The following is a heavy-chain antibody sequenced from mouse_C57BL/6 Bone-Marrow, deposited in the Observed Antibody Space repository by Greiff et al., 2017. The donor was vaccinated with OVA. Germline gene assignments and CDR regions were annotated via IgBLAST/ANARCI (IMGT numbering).Heavy chain of an antibody. CDR1: GYTFTSYW. CDR3: AREGYGNYWGY. Sequence: QVQLQQPGAELVMPGASVKLSCKASGYTFTSYWMHWVKQRPGQGLEWIGEIDPSDSYTNYNQKFKGKSTLTVDKSSSTAYMQLSSLTSEDSAVYYFAREGYGNYWGYWGQGTTLTVSS. V-gene: IGHV1-69*01. D-gene: IGHD2-1*01. CDR2: IDPSDSYT. J-gene: IGHJ2*01.